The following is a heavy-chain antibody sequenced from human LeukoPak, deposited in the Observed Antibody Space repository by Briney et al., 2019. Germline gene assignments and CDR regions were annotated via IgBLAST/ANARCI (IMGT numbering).Heavy chain of an antibody. J-gene: IGHJ4*02. Sequence: AASVKVSCKASGYTFTSYAMHWVREAPGQRLEWMGWINAGNGNTKYSQKFQGRVTITRDTSASTAYMELSSLRSEDTAVYNCAREEAAAGDYWGQGTLVTVSS. CDR2: INAGNGNT. CDR1: GYTFTSYA. V-gene: IGHV1-3*01. D-gene: IGHD6-13*01. CDR3: AREEAAAGDY.